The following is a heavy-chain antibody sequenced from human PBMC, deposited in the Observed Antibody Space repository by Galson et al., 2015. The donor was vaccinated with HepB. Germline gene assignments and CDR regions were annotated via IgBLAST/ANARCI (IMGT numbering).Heavy chain of an antibody. CDR2: ISGTGGHI. V-gene: IGHV3-23*01. CDR1: GLTFSNYA. J-gene: IGHJ4*02. D-gene: IGHD5/OR15-5a*01. Sequence: SLRLSCAASGLTFSNYAISWVRQAPGKGLEWVSGISGTGGHIYFADSVKGRFSISRDNFKNTVYLQMNSLRAEDTAIYYCAKERGIYESVMAFDYWGQGTLVTVSS. CDR3: AKERGIYESVMAFDY.